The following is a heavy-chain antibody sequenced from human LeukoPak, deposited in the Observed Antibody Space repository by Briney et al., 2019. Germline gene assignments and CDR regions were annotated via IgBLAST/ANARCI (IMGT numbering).Heavy chain of an antibody. CDR3: ARFRTWGDKAFDY. D-gene: IGHD2-21*02. Sequence: GGSLRLSCAASGFTFSSYAMHWVRQAPGKGLEWVAVISYDGSNKYYADSVKGRFTISRDNSKNTLYLQMNSLRAEDTAAYYCARFRTWGDKAFDYWGQGTLVTVSS. J-gene: IGHJ4*02. CDR1: GFTFSSYA. V-gene: IGHV3-30-3*01. CDR2: ISYDGSNK.